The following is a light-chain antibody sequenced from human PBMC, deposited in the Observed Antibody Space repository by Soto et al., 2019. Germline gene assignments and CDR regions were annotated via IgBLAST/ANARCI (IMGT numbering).Light chain of an antibody. Sequence: EIVLTQSPATLSLSPGERATLSCRASQSVSSYLAWYQQKPGQAPRLLIYDASNRATGIPARFSGSGSGTDFTLTISRLEREDFAGYYCQQRSNWPPIFTFGPGKKVYI. J-gene: IGKJ3*01. CDR1: QSVSSY. CDR2: DAS. CDR3: QQRSNWPPIFT. V-gene: IGKV3-11*01.